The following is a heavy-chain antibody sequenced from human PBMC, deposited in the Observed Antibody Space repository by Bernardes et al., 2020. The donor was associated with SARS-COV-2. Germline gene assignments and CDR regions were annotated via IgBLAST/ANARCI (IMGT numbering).Heavy chain of an antibody. CDR3: TRGLELELITWFDY. CDR1: GFTFSSSA. D-gene: IGHD1-7*01. V-gene: IGHV3-30-3*01. CDR2: ISNDGSIK. Sequence: GRPLRVSCTASGFTFSSSAMHWVRQAPGKGPEWVAVISNDGSIKYYTDSVKGRFTISRDNSKNTLYLLMNSLRTDDTAVYYCTRGLELELITWFDYWGQGTLVTVSS. J-gene: IGHJ4*02.